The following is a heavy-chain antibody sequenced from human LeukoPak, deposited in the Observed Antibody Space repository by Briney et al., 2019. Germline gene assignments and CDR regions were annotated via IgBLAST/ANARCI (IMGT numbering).Heavy chain of an antibody. J-gene: IGHJ4*02. Sequence: SETLSLTCTVSGGSISSSSYYWGWIRQPAGKGPEWIGRIYASGSTNYNPSLKSRVTISVDTSENQFSLNLRSVTAADTAVYYCASEGLAVAGNFLYWGQGALVTVSS. CDR1: GGSISSSSYY. V-gene: IGHV4-61*02. D-gene: IGHD6-19*01. CDR3: ASEGLAVAGNFLY. CDR2: IYASGST.